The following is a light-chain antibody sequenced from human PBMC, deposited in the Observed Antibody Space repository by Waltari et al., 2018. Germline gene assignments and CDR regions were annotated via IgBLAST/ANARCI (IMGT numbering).Light chain of an antibody. J-gene: IGKJ1*01. CDR3: QHYGSLPAT. CDR2: GAS. CDR1: QSVSRT. Sequence: EIELTQSPGSLSSSPGERVTRSCRTSQSVSRTLAWYQQKPGQAPRLLIFGASNMATGIPYRFSGSVSGTDFSLTISRIEPEDCAVYYCQHYGSLPATFGQGTKVEIK. V-gene: IGKV3-20*01.